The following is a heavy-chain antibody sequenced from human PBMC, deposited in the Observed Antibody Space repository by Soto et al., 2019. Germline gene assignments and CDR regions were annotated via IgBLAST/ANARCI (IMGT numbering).Heavy chain of an antibody. CDR1: GFTFSSYA. Sequence: PGGSLRLSCAASGFTFSSYAMSWVRQAPGKGLEWVSAISGSGGSTYYADSVKGRFTISRDNSKNTLYLQMNSLRAEDTAVYYCAKHGRTLVATGRLSDAFDIWGQGTMVTVSS. CDR2: ISGSGGST. CDR3: AKHGRTLVATGRLSDAFDI. V-gene: IGHV3-23*01. J-gene: IGHJ3*02. D-gene: IGHD5-12*01.